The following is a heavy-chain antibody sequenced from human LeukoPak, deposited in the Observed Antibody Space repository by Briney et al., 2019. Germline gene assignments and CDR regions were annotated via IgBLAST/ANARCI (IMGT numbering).Heavy chain of an antibody. CDR1: GYTFTSYG. CDR3: ARDHRGQWLVRSFDP. D-gene: IGHD6-19*01. V-gene: IGHV1-18*01. Sequence: ASVKVSCKASGYTFTSYGISWVRQAPGQGLEWMGWISAYNGNTNYAQKLQGRVTMTTDTSTSTAYMELRSLRSDDTAVYYCARDHRGQWLVRSFDPWGQGTTDTVSS. J-gene: IGHJ6*02. CDR2: ISAYNGNT.